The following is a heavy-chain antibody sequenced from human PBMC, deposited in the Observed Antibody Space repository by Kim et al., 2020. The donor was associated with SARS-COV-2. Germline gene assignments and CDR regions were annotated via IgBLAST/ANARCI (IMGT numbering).Heavy chain of an antibody. CDR3: ARVPTYYYDSSGYYY. V-gene: IGHV3-48*04. CDR1: GFTFSSYS. D-gene: IGHD3-22*01. Sequence: GGSLRLSCAASGFTFSSYSMNWVCQAPGKGLEWVSYISSSSSTIYYADSVKGRFTISRDNAKNSLYLQMNSLRAEDTAVYYCARVPTYYYDSSGYYYWGQGTLVTVSS. CDR2: ISSSSSTI. J-gene: IGHJ4*02.